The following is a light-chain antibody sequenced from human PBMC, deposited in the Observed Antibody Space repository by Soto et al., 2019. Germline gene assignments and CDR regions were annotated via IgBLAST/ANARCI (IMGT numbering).Light chain of an antibody. J-gene: IGLJ1*01. CDR2: DVS. V-gene: IGLV2-14*03. CDR1: SSDIGRYVY. Sequence: QSALTQPASVSGSPGQSITISCTGTSSDIGRYVYVSWYQHHPGKAPKLIIYDVSNRPSGVSNRFSGSKSGNTASLTISGLQAEDEANYYCISYSSTLANVFGTGTKLTVL. CDR3: ISYSSTLANV.